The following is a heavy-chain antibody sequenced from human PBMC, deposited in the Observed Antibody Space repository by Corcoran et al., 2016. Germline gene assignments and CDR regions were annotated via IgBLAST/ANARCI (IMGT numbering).Heavy chain of an antibody. J-gene: IGHJ6*02. CDR1: GFTFSSYG. V-gene: IGHV3-30*18. CDR2: ISYDGSNK. D-gene: IGHD1-26*01. Sequence: QVQLVESGGGVVQPGRSLRLSCAASGFTFSSYGMHWVRQAPGKGLEWVAVISYDGSNKYYADSVKGRFTISRDNSKNTLYLQMNSLRAEDTAVYYCAKDAQGRQKPGMYYYYGMDVWGQGTTVTVSS. CDR3: AKDAQGRQKPGMYYYYGMDV.